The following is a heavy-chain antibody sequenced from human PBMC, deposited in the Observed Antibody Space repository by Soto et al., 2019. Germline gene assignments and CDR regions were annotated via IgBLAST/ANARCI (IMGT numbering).Heavy chain of an antibody. D-gene: IGHD3-22*01. CDR2: IRSSGSAI. CDR3: AKEDDTSGSGYFDY. CDR1: GFTFSDYY. J-gene: IGHJ4*02. V-gene: IGHV3-11*01. Sequence: SLRLSCAVSGFTFSDYYMSWIRQAPGKGLQWVSSIRSSGSAIYYADSVKGRFTISRDNAENSLYLQMNSLRAEDTAVYYCAKEDDTSGSGYFDYWGQGALVTVSS.